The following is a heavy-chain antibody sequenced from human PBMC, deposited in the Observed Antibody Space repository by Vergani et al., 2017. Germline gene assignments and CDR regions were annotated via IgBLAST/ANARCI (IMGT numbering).Heavy chain of an antibody. V-gene: IGHV1-46*03. Sequence: QVQVVKSGAEVKKSGASVKVSCKTSGYTFSNYYMHWVRQAPGQGLEWMGIINPSGGHTNYAQKFQGRVTMTRDTSTSTVYMELSSLRSEDTAIYYCAIGDYGILTGYRYWGQGTLVTVSA. CDR3: AIGDYGILTGYRY. CDR1: GYTFSNYY. CDR2: INPSGGHT. J-gene: IGHJ4*02. D-gene: IGHD3-9*01.